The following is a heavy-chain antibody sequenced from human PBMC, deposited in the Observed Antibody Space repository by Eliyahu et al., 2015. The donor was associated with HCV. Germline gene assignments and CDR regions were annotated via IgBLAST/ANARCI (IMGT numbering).Heavy chain of an antibody. Sequence: ELQLVQSGPEVKKPGESLKISCKGSGYXFTTYWIAWVRQTSGKGLEWMGIIYPDDSNTIYSPSFQGQGTISVDKSTSTAYLQWSSLRASDTGMYYCARHRNYRGDGMTYWGPGTLVTVS. CDR1: GYXFTTYW. J-gene: IGHJ4*02. V-gene: IGHV5-51*01. CDR2: IYPDDSNT. CDR3: ARHRNYRGDGMTY. D-gene: IGHD4-11*01.